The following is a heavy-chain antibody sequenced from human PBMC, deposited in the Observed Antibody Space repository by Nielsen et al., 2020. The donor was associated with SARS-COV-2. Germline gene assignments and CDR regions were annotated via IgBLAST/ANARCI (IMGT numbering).Heavy chain of an antibody. Sequence: SETLSLTCAVSGGSISSSNWWSWVRQPPGKGLEWIGEIYHSGSTNYNPSLKSRVTISVDKSKNQFSLKLSSVTAADTAVYYCARLSYGYYYGMDVWGQGTTVTVSS. D-gene: IGHD5-18*01. V-gene: IGHV4-4*02. CDR1: GGSISSSNW. J-gene: IGHJ6*02. CDR2: IYHSGST. CDR3: ARLSYGYYYGMDV.